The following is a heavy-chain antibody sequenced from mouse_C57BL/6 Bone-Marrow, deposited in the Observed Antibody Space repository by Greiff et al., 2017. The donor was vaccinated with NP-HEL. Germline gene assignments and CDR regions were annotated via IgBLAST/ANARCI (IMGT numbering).Heavy chain of an antibody. CDR2: IDPEDGDT. J-gene: IGHJ4*01. V-gene: IGHV14-1*01. Sequence: EVQLQQSGAELVRPGASVKLSCTASGFNIKDYYMHWVKQRPEQGLEWIGRIDPEDGDTEYAPKFQGKATMTADTSSNTAYLQLSSLTSEDTAVYYCTTTLLGRRYYAMDYWGQGTSVTVSS. CDR3: TTTLLGRRYYAMDY. D-gene: IGHD4-1*01. CDR1: GFNIKDYY.